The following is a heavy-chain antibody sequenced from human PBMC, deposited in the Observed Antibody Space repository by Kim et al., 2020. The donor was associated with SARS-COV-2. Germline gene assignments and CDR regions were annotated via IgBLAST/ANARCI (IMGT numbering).Heavy chain of an antibody. J-gene: IGHJ5*02. CDR2: INHSGST. V-gene: IGHV4-34*01. CDR3: ARVGVENSSRKKTNWLDP. D-gene: IGHD6-13*01. CDR1: GGSFSGYY. Sequence: SETLSLTCAVYGGSFSGYYWSWIRQPPGKGLEWIGEINHSGSTNYNPSLKSRVTISVDTSKNQFSLKLSSVTAADTAVYYCARVGVENSSRKKTNWLDP.